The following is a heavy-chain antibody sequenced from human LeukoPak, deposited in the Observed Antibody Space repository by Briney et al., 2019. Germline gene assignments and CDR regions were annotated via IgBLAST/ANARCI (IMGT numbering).Heavy chain of an antibody. D-gene: IGHD3-22*01. CDR3: ARGPRYYYDSSGYNKDY. Sequence: GGSLRLSCAASGFTVSSNYMSWVRQAPGKGLEWVSVIYSGGSTYYADSVKGRFTTSRDNSTNTLYPQMNSLRAEDTAVYYCARGPRYYYDSSGYNKDYWGQGTLVTVSS. CDR2: IYSGGST. J-gene: IGHJ4*02. V-gene: IGHV3-66*01. CDR1: GFTVSSNY.